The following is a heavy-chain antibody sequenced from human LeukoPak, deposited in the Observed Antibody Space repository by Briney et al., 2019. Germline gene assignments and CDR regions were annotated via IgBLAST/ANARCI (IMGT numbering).Heavy chain of an antibody. Sequence: SQTLSLTCTVSGGSLSSYYWSWIRQPPAKGLEWIGYIYYSGSTNYNPSLKSRVTISVDTSKNQFSLKLSSVTAADTAVYYCARRGDSSGWSVIDYWGQGTLVTVSS. CDR3: ARRGDSSGWSVIDY. J-gene: IGHJ4*02. CDR2: IYYSGST. D-gene: IGHD6-19*01. CDR1: GGSLSSYY. V-gene: IGHV4-59*08.